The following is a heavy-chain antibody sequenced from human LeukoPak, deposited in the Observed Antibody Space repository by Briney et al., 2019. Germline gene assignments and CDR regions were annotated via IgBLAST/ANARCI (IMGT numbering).Heavy chain of an antibody. D-gene: IGHD5-18*01. Sequence: VASVKVSCKASGYSFTTYYMHWVRQAPGQGLEWMGIINPSSGSTDYAQKFRGRVTVTRDTSASTVYMELSSLRSEDTAVYYCARDEGIKLWLFDYWGQGTLVTVSS. J-gene: IGHJ4*02. CDR2: INPSSGST. CDR3: ARDEGIKLWLFDY. V-gene: IGHV1-46*01. CDR1: GYSFTTYY.